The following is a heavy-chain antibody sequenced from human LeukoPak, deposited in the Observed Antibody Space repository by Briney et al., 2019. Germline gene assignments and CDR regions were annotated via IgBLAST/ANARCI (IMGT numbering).Heavy chain of an antibody. CDR1: GFTFSSYA. CDR2: ISYDGSNK. V-gene: IGHV3-30-3*01. D-gene: IGHD2-21*02. CDR3: ARARGYCGGDCSNWFDP. J-gene: IGHJ5*02. Sequence: GGSLRLSCAASGFTFSSYAMHWVSQAPGKGMEWVAVISYDGSNKYYADSVKGRFTISRDNSKNTLYLQMNSLRAEDTAVYYCARARGYCGGDCSNWFDPWGQGTLVTVSS.